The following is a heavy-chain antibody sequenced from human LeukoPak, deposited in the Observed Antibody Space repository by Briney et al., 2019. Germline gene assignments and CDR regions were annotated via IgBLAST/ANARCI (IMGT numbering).Heavy chain of an antibody. CDR1: GFTFSSYG. CDR3: AKDYRSLPRPGYYYYGMDV. Sequence: GSLLLSCAASGFTFSSYGMHWVRQAPGKGLEWVAVISYDGSNKYYADSVKGRFTISRDNSKNTLYLQMNSLRAENTAVYYCAKDYRSLPRPGYYYYGMDVWGQGTTVTVSS. J-gene: IGHJ6*02. D-gene: IGHD1-26*01. V-gene: IGHV3-30*18. CDR2: ISYDGSNK.